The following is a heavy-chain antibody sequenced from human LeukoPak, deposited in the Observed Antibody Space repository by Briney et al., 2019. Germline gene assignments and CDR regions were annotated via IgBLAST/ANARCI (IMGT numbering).Heavy chain of an antibody. CDR2: IIPIFGTA. Sequence: SVKVSCKASGGTFSSYAISWARQAPGQGLEWMGGIIPIFGTANYAQKFQGRVTITADESTSTAYMELSSLRSEDTAVYYCARSGSVPAAGNLFDPWGQGTLVTVSS. CDR1: GGTFSSYA. CDR3: ARSGSVPAAGNLFDP. D-gene: IGHD2-2*01. J-gene: IGHJ5*02. V-gene: IGHV1-69*01.